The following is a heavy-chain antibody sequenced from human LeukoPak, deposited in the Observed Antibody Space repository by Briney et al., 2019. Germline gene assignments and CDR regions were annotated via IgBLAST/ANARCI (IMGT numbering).Heavy chain of an antibody. D-gene: IGHD3-10*01. CDR1: GFTFSSYG. Sequence: GGSLRLSCVASGFTFSSYGMHWVRQAPGKGLEWVAVISYDGSNKYYADSVKGRFTISRDNSKNTLYLQMNSLRAEDTAVYYCAKFGRGDFDYWGQGTLVTVSS. CDR3: AKFGRGDFDY. V-gene: IGHV3-30*18. CDR2: ISYDGSNK. J-gene: IGHJ4*02.